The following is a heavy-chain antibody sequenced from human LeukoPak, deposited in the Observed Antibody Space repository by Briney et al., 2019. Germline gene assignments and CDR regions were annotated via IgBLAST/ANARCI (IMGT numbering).Heavy chain of an antibody. V-gene: IGHV3-20*04. D-gene: IGHD1-26*01. Sequence: GGSLRLSXAASGFTFDDYAMSWVRQAPGKGLEWVCGINWNDGSTGYADSVKGRFTISRDNAKNSLCLQMDSLRAGDTAVYYCARDLVGATIDTFDYWGPGTLVTVSS. J-gene: IGHJ4*02. CDR3: ARDLVGATIDTFDY. CDR2: INWNDGST. CDR1: GFTFDDYA.